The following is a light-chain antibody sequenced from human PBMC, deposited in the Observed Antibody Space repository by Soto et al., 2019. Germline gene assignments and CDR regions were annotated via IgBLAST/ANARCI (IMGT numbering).Light chain of an antibody. CDR3: GAWDGSLSVVL. V-gene: IGLV1-51*01. CDR2: DSD. J-gene: IGLJ2*01. CDR1: SANIGGNY. Sequence: QSVWTQPPSVSTAPGQKVTISCSGSSANIGGNYVSWYQHIPGTAPKLVIYDSDKRPSEIPDRFSGSKSGTSATLDITGLQTGDEADYYCGAWDGSLSVVLFGGGTKLTLL.